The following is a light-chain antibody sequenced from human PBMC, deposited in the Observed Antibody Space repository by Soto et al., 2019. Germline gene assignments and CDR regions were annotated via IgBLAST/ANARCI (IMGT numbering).Light chain of an antibody. CDR2: AAY. Sequence: DIPMTQSPSSVSASVGDNVTITCRASQDVSNWLAWYQQTPGKAPKLLIYAAYNLRSGVPSRFSGSGSGTDFTLTINNLQPEDFATYYCQQANSPFNCGEGTRLEI. V-gene: IGKV1-12*01. CDR1: QDVSNW. J-gene: IGKJ5*01. CDR3: QQANSPFN.